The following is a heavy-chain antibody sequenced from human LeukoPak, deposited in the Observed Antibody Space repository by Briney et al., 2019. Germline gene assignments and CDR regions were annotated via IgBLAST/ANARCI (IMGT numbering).Heavy chain of an antibody. CDR2: IYYSGST. V-gene: IGHV4-59*08. J-gene: IGHJ5*02. CDR1: SGSISSYY. CDR3: ARHGKFDYDFWSGNNWFDP. Sequence: SETLSLTCTVSSGSISSYYWSWIRQPPGKGLEWIGYIYYSGSTNYNPSLKSRVTISVDTSKNQFSLKLSSVTAADTAVYYCARHGKFDYDFWSGNNWFDPWGQGTLVTVSS. D-gene: IGHD3-3*01.